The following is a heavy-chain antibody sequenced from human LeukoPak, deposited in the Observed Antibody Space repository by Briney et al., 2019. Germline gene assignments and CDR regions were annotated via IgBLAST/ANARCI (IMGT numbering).Heavy chain of an antibody. CDR2: AYYSGNT. Sequence: SETLSLTCAVSGGSISTSSYYWGWIRQPPGKGPEWIGSAYYSGNTYYSPSLKSRVTISVDTSKNQFSLKLSAVTAADTAVYYCARRGGSKIDYWGQGTLVTVSS. CDR3: ARRGGSKIDY. CDR1: GGSISTSSYY. V-gene: IGHV4-39*01. D-gene: IGHD3-3*01. J-gene: IGHJ4*02.